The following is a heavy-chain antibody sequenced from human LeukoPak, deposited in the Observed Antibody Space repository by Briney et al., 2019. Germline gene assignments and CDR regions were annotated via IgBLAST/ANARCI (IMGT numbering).Heavy chain of an antibody. D-gene: IGHD1-26*01. CDR1: GFTFSGYA. Sequence: HPGGSLRLSCAASGFTFSGYAMSWVRQAPGKGLEWVSVISGSGISTYNADSVKGRFTISRDNSKNTLYLQMDSLRSEDTAVYYCAKDSGNYANYYFDHWGQGTLVSVSS. V-gene: IGHV3-23*01. CDR3: AKDSGNYANYYFDH. CDR2: ISGSGIST. J-gene: IGHJ4*02.